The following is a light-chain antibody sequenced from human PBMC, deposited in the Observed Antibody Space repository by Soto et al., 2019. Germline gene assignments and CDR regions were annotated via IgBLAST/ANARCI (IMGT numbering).Light chain of an antibody. J-gene: IGLJ1*01. CDR3: SSYTGSSIDYV. CDR1: SSDVGGYNY. Sequence: QSALTQPASVSGSPGQSITISCTGTSSDVGGYNYVSWYQQHPGKAPKLMIYEVSNRPSGVSNRFSGSKSGNTASLTISGLQADDDAYYYCSSYTGSSIDYVFCTGTKLTVL. CDR2: EVS. V-gene: IGLV2-14*01.